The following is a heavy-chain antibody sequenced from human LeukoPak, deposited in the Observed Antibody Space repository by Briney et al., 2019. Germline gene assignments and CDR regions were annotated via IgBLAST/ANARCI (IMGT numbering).Heavy chain of an antibody. CDR3: AELGITMIGGV. J-gene: IGHJ6*04. Sequence: GSLRLSCAASGFTFSSYSMNWVRQAPGKGLEWVSSISSSSSYIYYADSVKGRFTISRHNAKNSLYLQMNSLRAEDTAVYYCAELGITMIGGVWGKGTTVTISS. CDR1: GFTFSSYS. D-gene: IGHD3-10*02. CDR2: ISSSSSYI. V-gene: IGHV3-21*01.